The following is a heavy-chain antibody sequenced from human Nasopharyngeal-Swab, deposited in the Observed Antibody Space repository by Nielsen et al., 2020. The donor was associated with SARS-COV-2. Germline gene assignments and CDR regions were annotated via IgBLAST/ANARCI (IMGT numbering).Heavy chain of an antibody. J-gene: IGHJ4*02. CDR3: TRCGGGCYSGRDY. Sequence: GESLKISCAASGFTFSDSAIHWVRQASGKGLEWVGRVRSKGNNYATAYSAPVKGRFIIFRDDPTNTAYLQMNSLKTEDTAMYYCTRCGGGCYSGRDYWGQGTLVTVSS. CDR1: GFTFSDSA. CDR2: VRSKGNNYAT. V-gene: IGHV3-73*01. D-gene: IGHD2-15*01.